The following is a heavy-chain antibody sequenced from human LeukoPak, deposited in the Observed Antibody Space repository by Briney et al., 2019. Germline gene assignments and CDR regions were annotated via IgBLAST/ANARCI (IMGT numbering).Heavy chain of an antibody. J-gene: IGHJ5*02. V-gene: IGHV4-4*09. Sequence: SETLSLTCTVSGHSINNHYWSWIRQPPGKGLEWIRFIYTRGSTNYNTPLKSRVTMSGDTSKNHDSLTWNYVTPADTAVYYCARHWIETTKGYSSWFVPGGQGTLVTVSS. D-gene: IGHD1-1*01. CDR3: ARHWIETTKGYSSWFVP. CDR2: IYTRGST. CDR1: GHSINNHY.